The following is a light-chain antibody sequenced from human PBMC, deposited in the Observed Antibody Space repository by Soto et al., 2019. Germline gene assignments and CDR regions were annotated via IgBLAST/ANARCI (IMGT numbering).Light chain of an antibody. Sequence: IVLTQSPVTLAVSPGESAVLSCRASQSVSTSLAWYQHKPGQAPRLFIYDASKRAPGIPARFTGSGSGAHFTLTISSLEPEDIAVYYRQVRDVWPSFGQGTKVEIK. V-gene: IGKV3-11*01. CDR2: DAS. J-gene: IGKJ1*01. CDR1: QSVSTS. CDR3: QVRDVWPS.